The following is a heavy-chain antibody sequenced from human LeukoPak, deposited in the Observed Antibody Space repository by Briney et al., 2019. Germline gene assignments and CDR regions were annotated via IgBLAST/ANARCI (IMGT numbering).Heavy chain of an antibody. CDR1: GGSFSGYY. CDR2: ISHSGSA. V-gene: IGHV4-34*01. D-gene: IGHD3-22*01. J-gene: IGHJ5*02. CDR3: ARGHYSSGYYYWFDP. Sequence: SETLSLTCAVYGGSFSGYYWSWIRQPPGKGLEWIGEISHSGSAYYNPSLRRRVTISVDTSKNQFSLKLSSVTAADTAVYYCARGHYSSGYYYWFDPWGQGTLVTVSS.